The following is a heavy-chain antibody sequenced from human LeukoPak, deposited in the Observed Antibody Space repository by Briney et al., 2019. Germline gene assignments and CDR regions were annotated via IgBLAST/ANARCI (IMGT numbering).Heavy chain of an antibody. Sequence: SGPTLVNPTQTLTLTCTFSGFSLNTRRVGGGWIRQPPGRALEWLALIYWDDDRRYSPSLKSRLTITKDTSRNQVVLTMTDMDPVDTATYFCAHRKNYYDSSVFDNWGQGTLVTVSS. J-gene: IGHJ4*02. CDR2: IYWDDDR. D-gene: IGHD3-22*01. V-gene: IGHV2-5*02. CDR3: AHRKNYYDSSVFDN. CDR1: GFSLNTRRVG.